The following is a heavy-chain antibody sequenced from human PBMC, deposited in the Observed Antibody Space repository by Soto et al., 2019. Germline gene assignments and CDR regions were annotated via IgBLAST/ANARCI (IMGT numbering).Heavy chain of an antibody. CDR3: ASSPNLEWLYINWFDP. CDR1: GFTFSSYS. CDR2: ISSSSSYI. D-gene: IGHD3-3*01. Sequence: PGGSLRLSCAASGFTFSSYSMNWVRQAPGKGLEWVSSISSSSSYIYYADSVKGRFTISRDNAKNSLYLQMNSLRAEDTAVYYCASSPNLEWLYINWFDPWGQGTLVTVSS. V-gene: IGHV3-21*01. J-gene: IGHJ5*02.